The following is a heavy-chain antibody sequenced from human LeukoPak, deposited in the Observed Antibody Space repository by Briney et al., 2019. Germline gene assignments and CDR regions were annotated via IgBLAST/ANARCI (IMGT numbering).Heavy chain of an antibody. D-gene: IGHD2-15*01. V-gene: IGHV3-66*01. Sequence: GGSLRLSCAASGFTASSNYMSWVCQAPGKGLEWVSVIYSGGSTYYADSVKGRFTISRDNSKNTLYLQMNSLRAEDTAVYYCASTQRGDYFDYWGQGTLVTVSS. J-gene: IGHJ4*02. CDR1: GFTASSNY. CDR3: ASTQRGDYFDY. CDR2: IYSGGST.